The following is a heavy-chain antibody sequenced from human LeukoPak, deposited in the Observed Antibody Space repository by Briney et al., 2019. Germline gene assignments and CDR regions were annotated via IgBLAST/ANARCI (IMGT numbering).Heavy chain of an antibody. CDR2: VSYVGGT. D-gene: IGHD1/OR15-1a*01. J-gene: IGHJ1*01. CDR3: ARSGWNNGKAYLQS. V-gene: IGHV4-59*01. CDR1: GTSITNYY. Sequence: SETLSLTCSVSGTSITNYYWSWIRQSPERGLEWIGYVSYVGGTKYHPSSKSRVSISIDSSNSHFSLRLTSMTAADTAVYYCARSGWNNGKAYLQSWGQGTPVIVSS.